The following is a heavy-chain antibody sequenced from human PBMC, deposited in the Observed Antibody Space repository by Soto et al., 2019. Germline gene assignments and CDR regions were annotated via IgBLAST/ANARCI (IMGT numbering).Heavy chain of an antibody. CDR2: ISAHNGNT. V-gene: IGHV1-18*01. CDR3: ARGRYGDY. CDR1: GYTFTSYG. D-gene: IGHD1-1*01. Sequence: QVHLVQSGAEVKKPGASVKVSCKASGYTFTSYGITGVRQAPGQGLEWMGWISAHNGNTDYPQKLQGRVIVTRATPTSTAYMELRSLISDDTAVYYCARGRYGDYWGQGAVVSVSS. J-gene: IGHJ4*02.